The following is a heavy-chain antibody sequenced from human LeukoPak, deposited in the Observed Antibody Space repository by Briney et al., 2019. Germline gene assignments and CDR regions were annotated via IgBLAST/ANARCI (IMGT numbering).Heavy chain of an antibody. V-gene: IGHV4-34*01. D-gene: IGHD2-2*01. Sequence: SETLSLTCSVSGGSVRSSGHYWSWIRQPPGKGLEWIGEINHSGSTNYNPSLKSRVTISVDTSKNQFSLKLSSVTAADTAVYYCASEVIRYCSSTSCYEADYWGQGTLVTVSS. J-gene: IGHJ4*02. CDR3: ASEVIRYCSSTSCYEADY. CDR1: GGSVRSSGHY. CDR2: INHSGST.